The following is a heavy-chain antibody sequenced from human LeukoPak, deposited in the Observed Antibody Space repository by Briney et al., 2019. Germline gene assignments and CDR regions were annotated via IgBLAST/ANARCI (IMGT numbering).Heavy chain of an antibody. Sequence: PGGSLRLSCAASGFTFSSYGMHWVRNAPGKGLEWVAVISYDGSNKYYADSVKGRFTISRDNSKNTLYLQMNSLRAEDTAVYYCATNGENCNDENDAFDIWVQGTMVTVSS. CDR2: ISYDGSNK. CDR1: GFTFSSYG. CDR3: ATNGENCNDENDAFDI. J-gene: IGHJ3*02. V-gene: IGHV3-30*03. D-gene: IGHD1-1*01.